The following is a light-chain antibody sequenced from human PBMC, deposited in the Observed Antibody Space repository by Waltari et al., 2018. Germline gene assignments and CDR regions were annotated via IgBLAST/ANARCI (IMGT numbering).Light chain of an antibody. J-gene: IGKJ5*01. CDR1: QGIGSY. V-gene: IGKV1-9*01. CDR3: QQLHGYPIT. Sequence: IQLTHSHSFLFASVGDRVTITCRASQGIGSYLAWYQQKPGKAPKLLIYAVSTLQSGVPSRFSGSGSGTEFTLTISSLHPEDFATYYCQQLHGYPITFGQGTRLDIK. CDR2: AVS.